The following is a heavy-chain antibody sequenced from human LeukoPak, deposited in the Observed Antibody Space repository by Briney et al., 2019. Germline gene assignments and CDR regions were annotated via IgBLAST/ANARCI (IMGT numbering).Heavy chain of an antibody. V-gene: IGHV3-23*01. CDR1: GFTFSTYA. CDR2: TSNSGGST. Sequence: SGGSLRLSCAASGFTFSTYAMSWVRQAPGKGLEWVSSTSNSGGSTYYADSVKGRFTISRDNSKNTLYLQMNSLRAEDTAVYYCAKDPHTGRYFDWLLSDNWFDPWGQGTLVTVSS. J-gene: IGHJ5*02. D-gene: IGHD3-9*01. CDR3: AKDPHTGRYFDWLLSDNWFDP.